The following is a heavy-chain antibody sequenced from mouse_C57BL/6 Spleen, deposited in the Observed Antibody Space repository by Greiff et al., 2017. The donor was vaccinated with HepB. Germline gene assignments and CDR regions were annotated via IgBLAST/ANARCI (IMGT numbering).Heavy chain of an antibody. CDR2: INYDGSST. V-gene: IGHV5-16*01. Sequence: EVMLVESEGGLVQPGSSMKLSCTASGFTFSDYYMAWVRQVPEKGLEWVANINYDGSSTYYLDSLKSRFIISRDNAKNILYLQMSSLKSEDTATYYCAREGESTMINWYFDVWGTGTTVTVSS. CDR1: GFTFSDYY. D-gene: IGHD2-4*01. CDR3: AREGESTMINWYFDV. J-gene: IGHJ1*03.